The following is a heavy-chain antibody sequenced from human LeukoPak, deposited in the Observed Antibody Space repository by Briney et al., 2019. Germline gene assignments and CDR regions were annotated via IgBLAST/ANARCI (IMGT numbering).Heavy chain of an antibody. CDR2: IYSSGST. V-gene: IGHV4-59*01. CDR1: GGSISNYY. Sequence: SETLSLTCTVSGGSISNYYWTWIRQPPGKGLEWVGYIYSSGSTNYNPSLESRVTISLDTSKNQFSLKLSSVTAADTAVYYCARGGRSCNDGYYFDYWGQGALVTVSS. D-gene: IGHD1-1*01. J-gene: IGHJ4*02. CDR3: ARGGRSCNDGYYFDY.